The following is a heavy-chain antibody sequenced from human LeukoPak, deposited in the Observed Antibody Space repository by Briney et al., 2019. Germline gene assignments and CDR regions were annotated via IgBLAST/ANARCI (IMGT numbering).Heavy chain of an antibody. Sequence: ASVKVSCKASGYTFTSYYMHWVRQAPGQGLEWMGIINPSGGSTSYAQKFQGRVTMTRDTSTSTVYMELSSLRSEDTAVYYCARGGMGVRGAEDDAFDIWGQGIMVTVSS. D-gene: IGHD3-10*01. V-gene: IGHV1-46*01. CDR2: INPSGGST. CDR1: GYTFTSYY. J-gene: IGHJ3*02. CDR3: ARGGMGVRGAEDDAFDI.